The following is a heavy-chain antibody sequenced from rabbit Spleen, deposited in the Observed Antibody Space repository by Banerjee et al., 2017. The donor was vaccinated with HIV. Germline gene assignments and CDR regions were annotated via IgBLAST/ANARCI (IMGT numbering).Heavy chain of an antibody. CDR1: GFSFSSSDY. V-gene: IGHV1S40*01. CDR3: SRDTSSSFSSYGFDL. J-gene: IGHJ2*01. Sequence: QSLEESGGGLVKPGASLTLTCTASGFSFSSSDYMCWVRQAPGKGLEWIAYIYSDYGTTDNASWANGRFPFSLYNAQNTVFILMTTLTVADTAAYFCSRDTSSSFSSYGFDLWGPGTLVTVS. CDR2: IYSDYGTT. D-gene: IGHD1-1*01.